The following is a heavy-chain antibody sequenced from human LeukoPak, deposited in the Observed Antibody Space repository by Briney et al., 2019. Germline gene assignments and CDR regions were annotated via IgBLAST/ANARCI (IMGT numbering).Heavy chain of an antibody. CDR3: ARWGVEMATETKNAFDI. CDR1: GGTFSSYA. CDR2: IIPILGIA. D-gene: IGHD5-24*01. Sequence: SVKVSCKASGGTFSSYAISWVRQAPGQGLEWMGRIIPILGIANYAQKFQGRVTITADKSTSTAYTELSSLRSEDTAVYYCARWGVEMATETKNAFDIWGQGTMVTVSS. V-gene: IGHV1-69*04. J-gene: IGHJ3*02.